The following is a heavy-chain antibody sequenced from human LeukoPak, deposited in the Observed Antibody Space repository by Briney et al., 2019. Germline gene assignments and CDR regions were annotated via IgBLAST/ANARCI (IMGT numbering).Heavy chain of an antibody. CDR1: GFTFSNYA. J-gene: IGHJ4*02. CDR2: LRNSGSSP. V-gene: IGHV3-23*01. Sequence: GGSLRLSCVGSGFTFSNYAMTWVRQAPGKGLEWVSALRNSGSSPYHADSVKGRFTISRDNSQNTLYLQMNSLRAEDTAVYYCVKTGGATNFGPLDSWGQGTLVFVSS. D-gene: IGHD1-26*01. CDR3: VKTGGATNFGPLDS.